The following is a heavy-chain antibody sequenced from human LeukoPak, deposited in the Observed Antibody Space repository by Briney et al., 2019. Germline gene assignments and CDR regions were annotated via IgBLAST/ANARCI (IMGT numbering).Heavy chain of an antibody. V-gene: IGHV4-34*01. D-gene: IGHD5-12*01. J-gene: IGHJ4*02. Sequence: KPSETLSLTCAVYGGSFSGYYWSWIRQPPGKGXXXXXXXXHSGSTNYNPSLKSRVTISVDTSKNQFSLKLSSVTAADTAVYYCARLYSGYDSPSYYFDYWGQGTLVTVSS. CDR1: GGSFSGYY. CDR2: XXHSGST. CDR3: ARLYSGYDSPSYYFDY.